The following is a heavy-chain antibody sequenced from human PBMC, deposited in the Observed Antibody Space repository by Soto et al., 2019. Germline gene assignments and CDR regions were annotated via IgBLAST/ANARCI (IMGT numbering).Heavy chain of an antibody. CDR2: IIPILGIA. CDR3: ARDGCSSTSCYPLAYGRDV. Sequence: QVQLVQSGAEVKKPGSSVKVSCKASGGTFSSYTISWVRQAPGQGLEWMGRIIPILGIANYAQKFQGRVTITADKSTSTAYMELSSLRSEDTAVYYCARDGCSSTSCYPLAYGRDVWGQGTTVTVSS. V-gene: IGHV1-69*08. J-gene: IGHJ6*02. D-gene: IGHD2-2*01. CDR1: GGTFSSYT.